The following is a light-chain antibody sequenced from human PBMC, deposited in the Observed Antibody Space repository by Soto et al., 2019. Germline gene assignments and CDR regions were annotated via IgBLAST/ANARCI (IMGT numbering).Light chain of an antibody. V-gene: IGLV2-8*01. CDR1: SSDIGSYNY. Sequence: QSALTQPPSASGSPGQSVTISCTGTSSDIGSYNYVSWYQQHPGKAPKVMIYDVTKRPSGVPDRFSDSKSGNTASLTVSGLQAEDEADYYCSSYAGNNNMLFGGGTKVTVL. CDR2: DVT. CDR3: SSYAGNNNML. J-gene: IGLJ2*01.